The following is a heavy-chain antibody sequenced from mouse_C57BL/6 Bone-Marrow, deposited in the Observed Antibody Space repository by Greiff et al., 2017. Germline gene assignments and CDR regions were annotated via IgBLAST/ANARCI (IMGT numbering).Heavy chain of an antibody. Sequence: VQLQQSGTVLARPGASVKMSCKTSGYTFTSYWMHWVKQRPGQGLEWIGAIYPGNSDTSYNQKFKGKAKLTAVTSASTAYMELSSLTNEDSAVYYCTKDGYCDWYFDVWGTGTTVTVSS. CDR2: IYPGNSDT. J-gene: IGHJ1*03. D-gene: IGHD2-3*01. CDR3: TKDGYCDWYFDV. CDR1: GYTFTSYW. V-gene: IGHV1-5*01.